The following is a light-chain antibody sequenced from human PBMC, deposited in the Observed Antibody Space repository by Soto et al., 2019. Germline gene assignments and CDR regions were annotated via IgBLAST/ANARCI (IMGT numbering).Light chain of an antibody. CDR1: SSNIGTGYD. CDR3: QSYDSSLTGYV. Sequence: QSVLTQPPSVSGAPGQRVTISCTGGSSNIGTGYDVHWFQQLPGTAPKLLIYGNINRPSGVPDRFSGSKSGTSASLAITGLQAEDEADYYCQSYDSSLTGYVFGTGTRSPS. J-gene: IGLJ1*01. V-gene: IGLV1-40*01. CDR2: GNI.